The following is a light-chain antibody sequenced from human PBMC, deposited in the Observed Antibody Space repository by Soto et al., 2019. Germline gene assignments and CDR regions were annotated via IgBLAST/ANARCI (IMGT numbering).Light chain of an antibody. CDR3: QQRSNWPPLFT. CDR1: QSVSSNH. V-gene: IGKV3D-20*02. CDR2: AAS. J-gene: IGKJ3*01. Sequence: DIVLTQSPGTLSLSPGERATLYCRASQSVSSNHLAWYQQKPGLAPRLLIYAASTRATGVPDRFSGTGSGTDFALTISRLETDDSAVYYCQQRSNWPPLFTFGPGTKVDIK.